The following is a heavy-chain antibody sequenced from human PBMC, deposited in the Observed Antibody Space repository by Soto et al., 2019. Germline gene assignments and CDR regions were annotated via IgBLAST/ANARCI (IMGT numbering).Heavy chain of an antibody. V-gene: IGHV3-30*15. D-gene: IGHD3-16*02. CDR3: ARDRLRLGELSLIGYFDY. Sequence: GGSLRLSCEASGFTFTSYAMHWVRQAPGKGLEWVAVISYDGINEYYADSVKGRFTISRDNSKNTLFLQMSSLRVEDTAVYYCARDRLRLGELSLIGYFDYWGQGTLVTVSS. CDR1: GFTFTSYA. J-gene: IGHJ4*02. CDR2: ISYDGINE.